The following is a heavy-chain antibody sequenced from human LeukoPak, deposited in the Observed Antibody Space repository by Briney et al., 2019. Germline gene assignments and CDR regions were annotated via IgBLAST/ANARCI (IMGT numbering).Heavy chain of an antibody. D-gene: IGHD5/OR15-5a*01. Sequence: SETLSLTCTVSGGSISSSSYYWGWVRQPPGKGLEWIGSIYYSGSTNYNPSLKSRVTISVDTSKNQFSLKLSSVTAADTAVYYCAREATRLGLRPFDYWGQGILVTVSS. CDR2: IYYSGST. J-gene: IGHJ4*02. V-gene: IGHV4-39*07. CDR1: GGSISSSSYY. CDR3: AREATRLGLRPFDY.